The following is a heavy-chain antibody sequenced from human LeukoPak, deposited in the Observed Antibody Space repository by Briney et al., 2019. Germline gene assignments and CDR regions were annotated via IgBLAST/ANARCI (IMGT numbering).Heavy chain of an antibody. D-gene: IGHD3-22*01. V-gene: IGHV3-53*05. CDR1: GFTVSSNY. CDR3: ARDPHYYDSSGYLVRGAFDI. Sequence: PGGSLRLSCAASGFTVSSNYMSWVRQAPGKGLEWVSVIYSGGSTYYADSVKGRFTISRDNSKNTLYLQMYSLRAEDTAVYYCARDPHYYDSSGYLVRGAFDIWGQGTMVTVSS. J-gene: IGHJ3*02. CDR2: IYSGGST.